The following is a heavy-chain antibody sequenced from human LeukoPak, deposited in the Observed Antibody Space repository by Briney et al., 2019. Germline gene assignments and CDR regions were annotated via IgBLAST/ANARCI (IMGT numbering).Heavy chain of an antibody. CDR1: GGSISSGDYY. V-gene: IGHV4-30-4*01. CDR3: ARGAPYSSGWLAGY. CDR2: IYYSGST. D-gene: IGHD6-19*01. Sequence: SETLSLTCTVSGGSISSGDYYWSWFRQSPGKGLEWIGYIYYSGSTYYNPSLKSRVTLSIDTSKNHFSLKLSSVTAADTAVYYCARGAPYSSGWLAGYWGQGTLVTVSS. J-gene: IGHJ4*02.